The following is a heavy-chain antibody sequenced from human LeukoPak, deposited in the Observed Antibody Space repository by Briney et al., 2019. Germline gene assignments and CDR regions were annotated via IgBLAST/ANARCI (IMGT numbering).Heavy chain of an antibody. CDR2: IKQDGSER. D-gene: IGHD3-10*01. CDR3: ARAGSHWHYVY. V-gene: IGHV3-7*01. CDR1: GFTFSGFS. J-gene: IGHJ4*02. Sequence: GGSLRLSCAASGFTFSGFSMSWVRQSPTKGLEWVANIKQDGSERYYEDSVKGRFTISRDNAKNSLSLQMNNLRVEDTAVYYCARAGSHWHYVYWGQGTVVTVSS.